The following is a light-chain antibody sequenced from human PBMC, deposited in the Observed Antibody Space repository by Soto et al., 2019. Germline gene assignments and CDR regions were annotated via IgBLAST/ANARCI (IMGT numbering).Light chain of an antibody. CDR2: DVT. V-gene: IGLV2-14*03. J-gene: IGLJ1*01. Sequence: QSVLTQPASVSGSPGQSITISCTGTSSDIGSYNYVSWYQQHPGKAPKLIIYDVTNRPAGISSRFSASKSGDTASLTISVLKADDEVEYLCSSYKSTSTHYALGSGTKVKVL. CDR3: SSYKSTSTHYA. CDR1: SSDIGSYNY.